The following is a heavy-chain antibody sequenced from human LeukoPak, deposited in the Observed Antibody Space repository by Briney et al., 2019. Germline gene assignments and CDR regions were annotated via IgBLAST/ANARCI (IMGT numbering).Heavy chain of an antibody. V-gene: IGHV1-18*01. Sequence: ASVKVSCKVSGYTFTSYGISWVRQAPGQGLEWMGWISAYNGNTNYSQKLQGRVTMTTDTSTSKAYMELRSLRSDDTAVYYCARGMVGATYFDYWGQGTLVTVSS. CDR3: ARGMVGATYFDY. J-gene: IGHJ4*02. CDR2: ISAYNGNT. CDR1: GYTFTSYG. D-gene: IGHD1-26*01.